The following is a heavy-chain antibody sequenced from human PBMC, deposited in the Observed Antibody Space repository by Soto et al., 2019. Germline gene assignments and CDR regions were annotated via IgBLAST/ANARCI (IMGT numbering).Heavy chain of an antibody. CDR2: TSNKANSYTT. CDR1: GFTFSDHY. D-gene: IGHD2-15*01. CDR3: ARERYCSGGTCSPGYFDY. V-gene: IGHV3-72*01. Sequence: GGSLRLSCAASGFTFSDHYMDWVRQAPGKGLEWVGRTSNKANSYTTEYAASVKGRFTISRDDSKKSLYLQMNSLKTEDTAVYYCARERYCSGGTCSPGYFDYWGQGTLVTVSS. J-gene: IGHJ4*02.